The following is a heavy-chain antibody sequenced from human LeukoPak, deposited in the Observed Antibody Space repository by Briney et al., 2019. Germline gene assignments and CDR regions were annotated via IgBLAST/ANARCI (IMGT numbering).Heavy chain of an antibody. Sequence: GASVKVSCKASGYTFTGYYMHWVRQAPGQGLEWMGGIIPIFGTANYAQKFQGRVTITTDGSTSTAYMELSSLRSEDTAVYYCARDARLHVGYYYYYMDVWGKGTTVTVSS. J-gene: IGHJ6*03. CDR3: ARDARLHVGYYYYYMDV. D-gene: IGHD4-11*01. V-gene: IGHV1-69*05. CDR2: IIPIFGTA. CDR1: GYTFTGYY.